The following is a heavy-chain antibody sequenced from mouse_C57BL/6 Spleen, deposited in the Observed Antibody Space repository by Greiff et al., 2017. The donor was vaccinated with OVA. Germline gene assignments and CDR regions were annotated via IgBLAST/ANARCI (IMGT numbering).Heavy chain of an antibody. CDR1: GYTFTDYY. CDR3: ARKAGYGGFDY. CDR2: INPNNGGT. Sequence: EVQLQQSGPELVKPGASVKISCKASGYTFTDYYMNWVKQSHGKSLEWIGDINPNNGGTSYNQKFTGKATLTVDKSSSTAYMELRSLTSEYSAVYYCARKAGYGGFDYWGQGTTLTVSS. J-gene: IGHJ2*01. V-gene: IGHV1-26*01. D-gene: IGHD2-2*01.